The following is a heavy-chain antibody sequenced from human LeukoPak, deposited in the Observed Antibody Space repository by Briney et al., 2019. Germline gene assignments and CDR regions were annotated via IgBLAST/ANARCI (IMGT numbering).Heavy chain of an antibody. J-gene: IGHJ4*02. CDR1: GFTFSSYR. Sequence: GGXLRLSCAASGFTFSSYRMNWVGQAQGKGVEWVSSISSSSSEINYADSVKGRVTISRDKAKKSLYMQMNRLRAEDTAVYYCARDGILRFLEWLPASYFDYWGQGTLVTVSS. D-gene: IGHD3-3*01. V-gene: IGHV3-21*01. CDR3: ARDGILRFLEWLPASYFDY. CDR2: ISSSSSEI.